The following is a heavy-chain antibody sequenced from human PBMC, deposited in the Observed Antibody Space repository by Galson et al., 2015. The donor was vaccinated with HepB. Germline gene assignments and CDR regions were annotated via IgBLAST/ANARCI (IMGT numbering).Heavy chain of an antibody. Sequence: CTVSGGSISSGDYYWSWIRQPPGKGLEWIGYIYYSGSTYYNPSLKSRVTISVDTSKNQFSLKLSSVTAADTAVYYCARVDGIAARHAEYFQHWGQGTLVTVSS. J-gene: IGHJ1*01. CDR3: ARVDGIAARHAEYFQH. V-gene: IGHV4-30-4*01. D-gene: IGHD6-6*01. CDR1: GGSISSGDYY. CDR2: IYYSGST.